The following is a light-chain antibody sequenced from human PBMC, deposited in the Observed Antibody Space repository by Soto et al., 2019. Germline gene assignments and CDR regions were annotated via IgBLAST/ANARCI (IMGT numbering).Light chain of an antibody. V-gene: IGKV3D-15*01. CDR2: GAS. J-gene: IGKJ5*01. CDR1: QSVSSN. Sequence: EIVMTQSPATLSVSPGERATLSCRASQSVSSNLAWYQQKPGQAHRLHIYGASTRATGIPARFSGSGSGTEVTHTXXSLQSEDFAVYYCXQYNNWPPITFGQGTRLEIK. CDR3: XQYNNWPPIT.